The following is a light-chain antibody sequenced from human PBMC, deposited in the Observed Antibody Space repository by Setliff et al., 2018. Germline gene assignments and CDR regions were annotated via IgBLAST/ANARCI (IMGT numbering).Light chain of an antibody. V-gene: IGLV7-46*01. CDR3: MISFSAARV. Sequence: QAVLTQEPSLTVSPGGTVTLTCGSSTGAVTSNHYPYWFQQKPGQAPRTLIYDTSNKHSWTPARFSGSLLGGKAALTLSGAQPEDEADYYCMISFSAARVLGGGTK. CDR2: DTS. J-gene: IGLJ3*02. CDR1: TGAVTSNHY.